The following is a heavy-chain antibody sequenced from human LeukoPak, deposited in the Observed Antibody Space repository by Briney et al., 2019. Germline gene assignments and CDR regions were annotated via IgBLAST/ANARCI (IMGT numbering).Heavy chain of an antibody. CDR2: IYHSGST. J-gene: IGHJ6*02. V-gene: IGHV4-30-2*01. D-gene: IGHD2-2*01. CDR3: ARDRWHCSSTSCPPSLYYYYGMDV. CDR1: GGSISSGGYS. Sequence: SETLSLTCAVSGGSISSGGYSWSWLRQPPGTGLEWIGYIYHSGSTYYNPSLKSRVTISVDRSKNQFSLKLSSVTAADTAVYYCARDRWHCSSTSCPPSLYYYYGMDVWGQGTTVTVSS.